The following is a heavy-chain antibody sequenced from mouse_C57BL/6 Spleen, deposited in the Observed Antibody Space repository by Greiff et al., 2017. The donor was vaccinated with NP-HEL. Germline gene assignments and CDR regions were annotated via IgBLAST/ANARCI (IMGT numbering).Heavy chain of an antibody. CDR3: ARYYGSSLYAMDY. CDR2: IHTNSGST. CDR1: GYTFTSYW. J-gene: IGHJ4*01. V-gene: IGHV1-64*01. Sequence: QVQLQQPGAELVKPGASVKLSCKASGYTFTSYWMHWVQQRPGQGLEWIGMIHTNSGSTNYNEKFKSKATLTVDKSSRTAYMQLSSLTSEDSAVDYCARYYGSSLYAMDYWGQGTSVTVSS. D-gene: IGHD1-1*01.